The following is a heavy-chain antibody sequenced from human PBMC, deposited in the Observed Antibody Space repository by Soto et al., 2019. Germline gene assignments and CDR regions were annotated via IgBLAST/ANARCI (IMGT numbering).Heavy chain of an antibody. J-gene: IGHJ6*02. D-gene: IGHD4-17*01. CDR1: GGSFSGYY. CDR2: INHSGST. Sequence: SETLSLTCAVYGGSFSGYYWSWIRQPPGKGLEWIGEINHSGSTNYNPSLKSRVTISVDTSKNQFSLKLSSVTAADTAVYYCARGLVHALYGDRYYYYYYGMDVWGQGTTVTSP. CDR3: ARGLVHALYGDRYYYYYYGMDV. V-gene: IGHV4-34*01.